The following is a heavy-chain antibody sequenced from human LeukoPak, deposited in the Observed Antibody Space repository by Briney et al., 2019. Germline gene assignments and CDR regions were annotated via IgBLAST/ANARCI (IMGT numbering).Heavy chain of an antibody. CDR2: INHSGST. D-gene: IGHD6-19*01. J-gene: IGHJ4*02. CDR1: GGSFSGYY. Sequence: PSETLSLTCAVYGGSFSGYYWSWIRQPPGKGLEWIGEINHSGSTNYNPSLKSRVTISVDTSKNQFSLKLSSVTAADTAVYYCARHRGYSSGWYAFDYWGQGTLVTVSS. V-gene: IGHV4-34*01. CDR3: ARHRGYSSGWYAFDY.